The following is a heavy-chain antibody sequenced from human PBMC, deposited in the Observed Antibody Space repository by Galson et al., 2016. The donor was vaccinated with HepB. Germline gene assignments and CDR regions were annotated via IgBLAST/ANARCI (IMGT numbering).Heavy chain of an antibody. Sequence: SLRLSCADSGVNFSAETMSWVRRLPGKGPVWVSRINSDGSTTNYADSVKGRFTISRDNAKNTLYLQVNSLGVEDTAVYYCAFGQSSAFGTFDVWGQGTMVTVSS. D-gene: IGHD6-6*01. V-gene: IGHV3-74*01. CDR3: AFGQSSAFGTFDV. J-gene: IGHJ3*01. CDR1: GVNFSAET. CDR2: INSDGSTT.